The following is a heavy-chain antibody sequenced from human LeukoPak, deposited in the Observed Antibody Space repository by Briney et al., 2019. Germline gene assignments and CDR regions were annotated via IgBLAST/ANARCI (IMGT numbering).Heavy chain of an antibody. Sequence: GESLKISCKGSGYSFTSYWIGWVRQMPGKGLEWMGIIYPGDSDTRYSPSFQGQVTISADKSISTAYLQWSSLEASDTAMYYCARLRYQLLSHDAFDIWGQGTMVTVSS. V-gene: IGHV5-51*01. CDR2: IYPGDSDT. CDR1: GYSFTSYW. J-gene: IGHJ3*02. D-gene: IGHD2-2*01. CDR3: ARLRYQLLSHDAFDI.